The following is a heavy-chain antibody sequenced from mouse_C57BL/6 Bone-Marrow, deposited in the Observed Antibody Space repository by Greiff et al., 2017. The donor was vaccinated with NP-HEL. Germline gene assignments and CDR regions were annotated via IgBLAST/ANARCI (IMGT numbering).Heavy chain of an antibody. CDR1: GYTFTSYW. V-gene: IGHV1-59*01. J-gene: IGHJ3*01. Sequence: VQLQQPGAELVRPGTSVKLSCKASGYTFTSYWMHWVKQRPGQGLEWIGVIDPSDSYTNYNQKFKGKATLTVDTSSNTAYLQLSSLTSEDTAIYYCAYTWFAYWGQGTLVTVSA. CDR3: AYTWFAY. CDR2: IDPSDSYT.